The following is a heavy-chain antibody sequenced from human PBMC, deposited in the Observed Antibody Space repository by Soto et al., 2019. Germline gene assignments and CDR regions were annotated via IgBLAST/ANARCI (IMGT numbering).Heavy chain of an antibody. J-gene: IGHJ4*02. CDR2: IYYSGST. D-gene: IGHD6-6*01. CDR3: ARHYSSSSKIHLDY. V-gene: IGHV4-59*08. Sequence: SETLSLTCTVSGGSISSYYWSWIRQPPGKGLEWIGYIYYSGSTNYNPSLKNRVTISVDTSKNQFSLKLSSVTAADTAVYYCARHYSSSSKIHLDYWGQGTLVTVSS. CDR1: GGSISSYY.